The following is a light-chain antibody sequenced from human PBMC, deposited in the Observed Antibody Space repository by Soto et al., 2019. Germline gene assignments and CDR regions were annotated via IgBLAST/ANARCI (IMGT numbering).Light chain of an antibody. CDR1: SSNIGAGYN. J-gene: IGLJ2*01. CDR3: QSYDSSLSVV. V-gene: IGLV1-40*01. CDR2: GNS. Sequence: QSALTQPPSVSGAPGQRVTISCTGSSSNIGAGYNVHWYQQLPGTAPKLLIYGNSNRPSGVLDRFSGSKSGTSASLAITGVQAEDEADYYCQSYDSSLSVVFGGGTKLTVL.